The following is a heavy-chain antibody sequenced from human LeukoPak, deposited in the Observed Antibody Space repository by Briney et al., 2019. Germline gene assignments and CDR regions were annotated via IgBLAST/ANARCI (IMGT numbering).Heavy chain of an antibody. CDR3: ARGRPPHDYGTLFDY. D-gene: IGHD4-17*01. Sequence: PSETLSLTCTVSGGAITGYYWSWIRQPPGKGLEWIGYIYYSGSTNYNPSLKSRVTMSVDTSKKQFSLKLSSVTAADTAGYYCARGRPPHDYGTLFDYWGQGTLVTVSS. CDR2: IYYSGST. V-gene: IGHV4-59*01. J-gene: IGHJ4*02. CDR1: GGAITGYY.